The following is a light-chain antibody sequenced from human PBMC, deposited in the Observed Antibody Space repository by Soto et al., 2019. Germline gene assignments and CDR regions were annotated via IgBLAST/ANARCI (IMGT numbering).Light chain of an antibody. Sequence: EIVLTQSPATLSLSSGESATLSCRASQSVGSDLTCYQQKPGQAPRLLLHGASHRATGIPARFSGSGSGTDFTIPISRLEPEDFAVYYCQQRSTWPLTFGGGTNGEIK. J-gene: IGKJ4*01. CDR2: GAS. V-gene: IGKV3-11*01. CDR3: QQRSTWPLT. CDR1: QSVGSD.